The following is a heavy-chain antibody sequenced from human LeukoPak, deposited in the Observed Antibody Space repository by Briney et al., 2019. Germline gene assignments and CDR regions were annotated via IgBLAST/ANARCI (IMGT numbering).Heavy chain of an antibody. Sequence: GGSLRLSCAASGFTFSSYGMHWVRQAPGKGLEWVAVISYDGSNKYYAQSVKGRFTISRDNSKNTLYLQMNSLRAEDTAVYYCANLYSSGWYYFDYWGQGTLVTVSS. CDR2: ISYDGSNK. CDR1: GFTFSSYG. V-gene: IGHV3-30*18. D-gene: IGHD6-19*01. CDR3: ANLYSSGWYYFDY. J-gene: IGHJ4*02.